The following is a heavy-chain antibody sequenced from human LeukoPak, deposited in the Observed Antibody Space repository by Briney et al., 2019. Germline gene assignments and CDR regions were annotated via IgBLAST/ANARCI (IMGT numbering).Heavy chain of an antibody. CDR2: MNPNSGNT. D-gene: IGHD6-13*01. V-gene: IGHV1-8*01. CDR1: GYTFTSYD. CDR3: ARGWTTGIAAAGTRGRFGWFDP. Sequence: ASVKVSCKASGYTFTSYDINWVRQATGQGLEWMGWMNPNSGNTGYAQKFQGRVTMTRNTSISTAYMELSSLRSEDTAVYYCARGWTTGIAAAGTRGRFGWFDPWGQGTLVTVSS. J-gene: IGHJ5*02.